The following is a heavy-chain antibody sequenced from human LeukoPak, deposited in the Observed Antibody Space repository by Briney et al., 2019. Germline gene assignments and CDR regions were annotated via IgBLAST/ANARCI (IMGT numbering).Heavy chain of an antibody. V-gene: IGHV3-21*01. J-gene: IGHJ6*02. D-gene: IGHD3-10*01. CDR3: ATSSYYGSGPSYYYGMDV. Sequence: GASLRLSCAASGFTFSSYSMNSVRHAPGKGLEWVSSITSSSSYIYYADSVKGRFTISRDNAKNSLYLQMNSLRAEDTAVYYCATSSYYGSGPSYYYGMDVWGQGTTVTVSS. CDR1: GFTFSSYS. CDR2: ITSSSSYI.